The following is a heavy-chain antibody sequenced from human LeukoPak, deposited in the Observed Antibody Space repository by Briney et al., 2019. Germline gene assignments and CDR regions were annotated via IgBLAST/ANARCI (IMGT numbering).Heavy chain of an antibody. V-gene: IGHV1-2*02. D-gene: IGHD1-20*01. CDR1: GYTFTRYY. CDR3: ARDQYNWTENWFDP. CDR2: INPNSGGT. Sequence: ASVKVSCKASGYTFTRYYMHWVRQAPGQGLEWMGWINPNSGGTNYAQKFQGRVTMTRDTSISTAYMELSRLRSDDTAVYYCARDQYNWTENWFDPWGQGTLVTVSS. J-gene: IGHJ5*02.